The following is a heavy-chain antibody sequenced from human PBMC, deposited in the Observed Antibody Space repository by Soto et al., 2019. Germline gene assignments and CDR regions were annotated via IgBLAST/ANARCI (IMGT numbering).Heavy chain of an antibody. V-gene: IGHV3-23*01. CDR3: PTLPLVLALGFDY. J-gene: IGHJ4*02. Sequence: EVHLLDSGGGLVQPGGSLRLSCAASGFTFSNYVMSWVRQAPGKGLGWVSSISGSGDNTYYADSVKGRFTISRDNSKNTLFLQMNSLRAEDTVVYYCPTLPLVLALGFDYWGQGTLVTVSS. CDR2: ISGSGDNT. CDR1: GFTFSNYV.